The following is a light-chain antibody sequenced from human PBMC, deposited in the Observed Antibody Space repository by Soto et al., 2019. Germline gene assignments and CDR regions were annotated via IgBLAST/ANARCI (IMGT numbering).Light chain of an antibody. V-gene: IGKV1-8*01. CDR1: QDISSY. CDR2: AAS. J-gene: IGKJ4*01. CDR3: QQYYSTGLT. Sequence: AIRMTQSPSSFSASTGDRVTITCRASQDISSYLAWYQQKPGKAPKLLIYAASVLQSGVPSRFSGSGSGTDFTLTISCLQSEDFATYYCQQYYSTGLTFGGGTKVEIK.